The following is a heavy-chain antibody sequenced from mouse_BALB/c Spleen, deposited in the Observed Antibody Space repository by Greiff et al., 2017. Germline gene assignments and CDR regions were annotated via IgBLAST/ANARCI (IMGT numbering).Heavy chain of an antibody. J-gene: IGHJ3*01. Sequence: EVKLLESGPGLVKPSQSLSLTCSVTGYSITSGYYWNWTRQFPGNKLEWMGYISYDGSNNYNPSLKNRISITRDTSKNQFFLKLNSVTTEDTATYYCARDGYSFAYWGQGTLVTVSA. V-gene: IGHV3-6*02. D-gene: IGHD2-3*01. CDR2: ISYDGSN. CDR3: ARDGYSFAY. CDR1: GYSITSGYY.